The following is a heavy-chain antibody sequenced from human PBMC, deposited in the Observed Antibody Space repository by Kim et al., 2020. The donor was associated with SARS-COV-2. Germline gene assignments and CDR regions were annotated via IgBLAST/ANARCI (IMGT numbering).Heavy chain of an antibody. CDR3: AKDAGDSSGYYFYYYYGMDV. Sequence: GGSLRLSCAASGFTFSSYGMHWVRQAPGKGLEWVAVISYDGSNNYYADSVKGRFTISRDNSKNTLYLQMNSLRAEDTAVYYCAKDAGDSSGYYFYYYYGMDVWGQGTTVTVSS. D-gene: IGHD3-22*01. J-gene: IGHJ6*02. CDR1: GFTFSSYG. V-gene: IGHV3-30*18. CDR2: ISYDGSNN.